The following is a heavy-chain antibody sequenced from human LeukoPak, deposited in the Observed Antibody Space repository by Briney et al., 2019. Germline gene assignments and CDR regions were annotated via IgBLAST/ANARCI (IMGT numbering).Heavy chain of an antibody. Sequence: GGSLRLSCAASGFTFSSYAMSWVRQAPGKGLEWVSAISGSGGSTYYAESVKGRFTISRDNSKNTLYLQMNSLRAEDTAVYFCARGGTRGGWFDPWGQGTLVTVSS. CDR3: ARGGTRGGWFDP. CDR1: GFTFSSYA. CDR2: ISGSGGST. J-gene: IGHJ5*02. D-gene: IGHD2-2*01. V-gene: IGHV3-23*01.